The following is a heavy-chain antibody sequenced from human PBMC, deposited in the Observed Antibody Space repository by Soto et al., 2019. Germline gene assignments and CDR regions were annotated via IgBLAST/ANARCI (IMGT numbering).Heavy chain of an antibody. CDR3: ARGSSGYISSWYYFDY. Sequence: VGSLRLSCAASGFTFTDYALSWVRQAPGKGLEWVATISGIGGSTYLADSVKGRLSISRDNSKNTVSLLMNSLRAEDTAVYFCARGSSGYISSWYYFDYWGRGTLVTVSS. J-gene: IGHJ4*02. CDR1: GFTFTDYA. CDR2: ISGIGGST. D-gene: IGHD6-13*01. V-gene: IGHV3-23*01.